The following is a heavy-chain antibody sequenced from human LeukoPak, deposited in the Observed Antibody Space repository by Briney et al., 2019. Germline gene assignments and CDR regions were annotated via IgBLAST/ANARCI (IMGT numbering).Heavy chain of an antibody. CDR1: GFTFSSYG. Sequence: PGGSLRLSCAASGFTFSSYGMHWVRQAPGKGLEWVAFIRYDGSNKYYADSVKGRFTISRDNSKNTLYLQMNSLRAEDTAVYYCAKAQYYYGSEGAFDIWGQGTMVTVSS. CDR2: IRYDGSNK. V-gene: IGHV3-30*02. CDR3: AKAQYYYGSEGAFDI. D-gene: IGHD3-10*01. J-gene: IGHJ3*02.